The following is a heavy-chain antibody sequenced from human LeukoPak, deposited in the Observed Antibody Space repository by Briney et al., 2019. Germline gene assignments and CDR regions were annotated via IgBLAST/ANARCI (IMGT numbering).Heavy chain of an antibody. V-gene: IGHV3-30*02. J-gene: IGHJ4*02. CDR3: AKQYYYDSSGYYYDGSV. CDR2: IRYDGSNK. CDR1: GFTFSSYG. D-gene: IGHD3-22*01. Sequence: PGESLRLSCAAPGFTFSSYGMHWVRQAPGKGLEWVAFIRYDGSNKYYADSVKGRFTISRDNSKNTLYLQMNSLRAEDTAVYYCAKQYYYDSSGYYYDGSVWVQGTLVTVSS.